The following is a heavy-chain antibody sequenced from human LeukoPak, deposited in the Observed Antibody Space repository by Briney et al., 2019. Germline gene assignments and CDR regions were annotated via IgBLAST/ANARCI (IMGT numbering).Heavy chain of an antibody. CDR3: ATTSYYYDSPDY. V-gene: IGHV4-39*01. J-gene: IGHJ4*02. Sequence: SETLSLTCTVSGGSISTANYYWGWIRQPPGKGLEWIGSIYYSWDTYYNPSLKSRVTISVDTSKNQFSLKLSSVTAADTAVYYCATTSYYYDSPDYWGQGTLVTVSS. CDR1: GGSISTANYY. CDR2: IYYSWDT. D-gene: IGHD3-22*01.